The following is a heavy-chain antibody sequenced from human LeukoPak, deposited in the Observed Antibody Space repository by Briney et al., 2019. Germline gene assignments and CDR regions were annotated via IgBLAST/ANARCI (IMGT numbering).Heavy chain of an antibody. CDR3: ARDRDVNYYDSSGYSAPRYYYGMDV. Sequence: ASVKVSCKASGYTFTSYYMHWVRQAPGQGLEWMGIINPSGGSTTYAQKFQGRVTMTRDTSTSTVYMELSSLRSEDTAVYYCARDRDVNYYDSSGYSAPRYYYGMDVWGQGTTVTVSS. J-gene: IGHJ6*02. V-gene: IGHV1-46*01. CDR2: INPSGGST. D-gene: IGHD3-22*01. CDR1: GYTFTSYY.